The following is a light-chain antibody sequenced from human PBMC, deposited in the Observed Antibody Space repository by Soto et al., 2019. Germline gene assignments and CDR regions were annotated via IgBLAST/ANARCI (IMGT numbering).Light chain of an antibody. CDR2: EVN. Sequence: QSALTQPASVSGSPGQSTTISCTGTSSDIGSYNYVSWYQQHPGRAPRLMIYEVNNRPSGVSNRFSGSKSGNTASLTISGLQAEDEADYYCYSVADNYVVFGGGTKLTVL. CDR1: SSDIGSYNY. V-gene: IGLV2-14*01. CDR3: YSVADNYVV. J-gene: IGLJ2*01.